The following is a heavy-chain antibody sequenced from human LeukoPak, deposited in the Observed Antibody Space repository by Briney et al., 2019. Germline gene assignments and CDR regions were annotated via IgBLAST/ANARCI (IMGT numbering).Heavy chain of an antibody. CDR2: ISYDGSNK. CDR1: GFTFSSYA. J-gene: IGHJ6*02. D-gene: IGHD6-19*01. V-gene: IGHV3-30-3*01. CDR3: AREGIAVAGTFHYYGMGV. Sequence: GGSLRLSCAASGFTFSSYAMHWVRQAPGKGLEWVAVISYDGSNKYYADSVKGRFTISRDNSKNTLYLQMNSLRAEDTAVYYCAREGIAVAGTFHYYGMGVWGQGTTVTVSS.